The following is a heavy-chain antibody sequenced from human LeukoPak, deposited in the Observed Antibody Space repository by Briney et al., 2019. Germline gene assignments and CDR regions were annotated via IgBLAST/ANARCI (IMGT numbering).Heavy chain of an antibody. CDR2: IRSKSNGGTT. D-gene: IGHD5-12*01. CDR1: GFTFNNYA. J-gene: IGHJ4*02. Sequence: GGSLRLSCAASGFTFNNYAMSWFRQAPGKGLEWVGFIRSKSNGGTTHYAASVEGRFTISRDDSNSIAYLQMNSLKTEDTAVYYCVRDYRYAGHESVYWGQGTLVTVSS. CDR3: VRDYRYAGHESVY. V-gene: IGHV3-49*03.